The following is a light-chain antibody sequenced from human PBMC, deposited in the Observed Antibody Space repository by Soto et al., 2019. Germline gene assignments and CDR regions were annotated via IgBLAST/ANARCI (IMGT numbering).Light chain of an antibody. CDR3: QQTYTTPRT. Sequence: DTQMTQSPSSLSASVGDRISITCRASQTVSTYLNWYQQKAGQAPTLLISATSTLQSGVPSRFSGSGSGTEFTLTITSLQPEDFANYYCQQTYTTPRTFGQGTKVAFK. CDR1: QTVSTY. V-gene: IGKV1-39*01. CDR2: ATS. J-gene: IGKJ1*01.